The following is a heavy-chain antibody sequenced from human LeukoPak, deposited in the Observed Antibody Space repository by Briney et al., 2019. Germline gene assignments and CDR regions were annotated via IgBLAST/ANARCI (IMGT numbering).Heavy chain of an antibody. CDR2: FHFSGCT. Sequence: ASETLSLTCSVSGASVTMGSYYWAWIRQPPGKGLEWIGTFHFSGCTYYNPSLKSRVTISVDTSKNSVSLMLRSVTAADTAVYFCARPFQDYDKGTFFYFFDFWGQGILVTVSS. J-gene: IGHJ4*02. CDR1: GASVTMGSYY. CDR3: ARPFQDYDKGTFFYFFDF. V-gene: IGHV4-39*01. D-gene: IGHD3-22*01.